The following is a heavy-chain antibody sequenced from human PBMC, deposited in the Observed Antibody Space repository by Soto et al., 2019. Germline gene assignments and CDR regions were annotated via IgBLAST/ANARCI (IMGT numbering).Heavy chain of an antibody. CDR3: ATFHPRAYLDY. V-gene: IGHV3-30-3*01. CDR1: GFTFSSYA. Sequence: HPGGSLRLSCAASGFTFSSYAMHWVRQAPGKGLEWVAVISYDGSNKYYADSVKGRFTISRDNSKNTLYLQMNSLRAEDTAVYYCATFHPRAYLDYWGQGTLVTVSS. J-gene: IGHJ4*02. CDR2: ISYDGSNK.